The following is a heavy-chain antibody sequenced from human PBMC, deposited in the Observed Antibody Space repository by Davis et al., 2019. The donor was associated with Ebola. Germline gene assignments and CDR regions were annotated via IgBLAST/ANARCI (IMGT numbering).Heavy chain of an antibody. V-gene: IGHV3-48*02. CDR2: ISSSGSPI. CDR1: GFTFDTYG. CDR3: TNLGAYPAHY. D-gene: IGHD3-16*01. Sequence: GGSLRLSCVGSGFTFDTYGMNWVRHGPGKGLEWIAHISSSGSPIFYADSVKGRFTVSRDNAKNSVFLQLDSLRDDDTAVYFCTNLGAYPAHYWGQGTLVNVSS. J-gene: IGHJ4*02.